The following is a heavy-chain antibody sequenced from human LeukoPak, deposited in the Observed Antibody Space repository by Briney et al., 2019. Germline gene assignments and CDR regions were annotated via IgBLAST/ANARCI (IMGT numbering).Heavy chain of an antibody. J-gene: IGHJ5*02. Sequence: SETLSLTCTVSGGSISSSSYYWGWIRQPPGKGLEWIGSIYYSGSTYYNPSLKSRVTITVDTSKNQFSLKLSSVTAADTAVYYCAGSNSRENWFDPWGQGTLVTVSS. V-gene: IGHV4-39*07. CDR3: AGSNSRENWFDP. CDR2: IYYSGST. CDR1: GGSISSSSYY. D-gene: IGHD6-13*01.